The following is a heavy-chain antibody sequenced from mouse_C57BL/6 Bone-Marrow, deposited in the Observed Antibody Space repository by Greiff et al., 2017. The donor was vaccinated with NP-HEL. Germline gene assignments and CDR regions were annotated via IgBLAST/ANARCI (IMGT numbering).Heavy chain of an antibody. V-gene: IGHV2-9-1*01. Sequence: QVQLKESGPGLVAPSQSLSITCTVSGFSLTSYAISWVRQPPGKGLEWLGAIWTGGGTNYNSALKSRLSISKDNSKSQVFLKMNSLQTDDTARYYCARKGNAMDYWGQGTSVTVSS. CDR2: IWTGGGT. CDR1: GFSLTSYA. J-gene: IGHJ4*01. CDR3: ARKGNAMDY.